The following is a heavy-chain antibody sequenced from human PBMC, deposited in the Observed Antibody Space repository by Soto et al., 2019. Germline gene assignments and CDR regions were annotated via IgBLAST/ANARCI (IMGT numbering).Heavy chain of an antibody. V-gene: IGHV4-39*01. Sequence: PSETLSLTCSVSGDSFSRDNYYWGWIRQPPGKGLEWFGHVYYSGTTYYNPSLKSRVTISVDTSKNQFSLKLSSVTAADTAVYYCARLQGGAFDIWGQGSMVTVSS. J-gene: IGHJ3*02. CDR1: GDSFSRDNYY. CDR3: ARLQGGAFDI. D-gene: IGHD2-15*01. CDR2: VYYSGTT.